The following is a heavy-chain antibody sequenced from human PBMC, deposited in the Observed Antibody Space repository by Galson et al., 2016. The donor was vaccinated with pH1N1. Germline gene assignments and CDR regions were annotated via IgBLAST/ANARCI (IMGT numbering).Heavy chain of an antibody. CDR3: ARTEVTGEGIVFDY. CDR1: GGTFSSYA. CDR2: IIPIFGTA. D-gene: IGHD7-27*01. Sequence: SVKVSCKASGGTFSSYAISWVRQAPGQGLEWMGGIIPIFGTANYAQKFQGRVTITADESTSRAYMELSSRRAEDTAVYYSARTEVTGEGIVFDYWGQGTLVTVSS. V-gene: IGHV1-69*13. J-gene: IGHJ4*02.